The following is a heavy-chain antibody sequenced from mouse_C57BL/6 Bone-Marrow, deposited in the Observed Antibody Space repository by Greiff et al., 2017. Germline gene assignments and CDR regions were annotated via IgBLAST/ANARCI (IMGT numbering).Heavy chain of an antibody. CDR1: GFNIKDDY. V-gene: IGHV14-4*01. CDR3: TTSSYDD. D-gene: IGHD2-12*01. CDR2: IFPENGDT. J-gene: IGHJ2*01. Sequence: VQLQQSGAELVRPGASVKLSCTASGFNIKDDYMHWVKQRPEQGLEWIGWIFPENGDTEYASKFQGKATITADTSSNTAYLQLSSLTSEDTAVYYCTTSSYDDRGQGTTLTVSA.